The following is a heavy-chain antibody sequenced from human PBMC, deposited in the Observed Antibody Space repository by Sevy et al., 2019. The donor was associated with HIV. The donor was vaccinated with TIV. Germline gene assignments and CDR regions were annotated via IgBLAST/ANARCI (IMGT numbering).Heavy chain of an antibody. CDR2: FDPEDGKT. CDR1: GYILTALS. J-gene: IGHJ4*02. V-gene: IGHV1-24*01. CDR3: ASTRDYYESNGYYFDY. Sequence: ASVKVSCKVSGYILTALSKHWVRQTPGKGLEWMVTFDPEDGKTIYAQKFQGRVTMTEDTSTHTAYMELSSLRSEDTAVYYCASTRDYYESNGYYFDYWGQGTLVTVSS. D-gene: IGHD3-22*01.